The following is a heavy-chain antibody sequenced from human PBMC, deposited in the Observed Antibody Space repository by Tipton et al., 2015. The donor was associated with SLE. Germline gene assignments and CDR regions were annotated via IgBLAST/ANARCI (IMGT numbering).Heavy chain of an antibody. CDR1: SYSISSGYY. V-gene: IGHV4-38-2*01. D-gene: IGHD6-13*01. J-gene: IGHJ4*02. CDR3: ARSAGYSSSWAHFDY. CDR2: IYHSGST. Sequence: TLSLTCAVSSYSISSGYYWGWIRQPPGKGLEWIGSIYHSGSTYYNPSLKSRVTLSVDTSKNQFSLRLSSVTAADTAVYYCARSAGYSSSWAHFDYWGQGTLVTVSS.